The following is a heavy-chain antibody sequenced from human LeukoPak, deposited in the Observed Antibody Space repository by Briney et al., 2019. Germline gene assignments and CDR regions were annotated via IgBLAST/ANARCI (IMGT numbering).Heavy chain of an antibody. V-gene: IGHV3-66*02. CDR1: GFTVSSNY. CDR2: IYSGGST. D-gene: IGHD3-3*01. J-gene: IGHJ4*02. Sequence: TGGSLRLSCAASGFTVSSNYMSWVRQAPGKGLEWVSVIYSGGSTYYADSVKGRFTISRDNSKNTLYLQMNSLRAEDTAVYYCAGDLVDFWSGYYIDYWGQGTLVTVSS. CDR3: AGDLVDFWSGYYIDY.